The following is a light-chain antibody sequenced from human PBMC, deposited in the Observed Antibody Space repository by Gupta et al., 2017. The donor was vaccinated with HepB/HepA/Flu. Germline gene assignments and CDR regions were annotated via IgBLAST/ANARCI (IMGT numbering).Light chain of an antibody. CDR1: SSDVGSSNL. CDR3: CSYAGSSIL. CDR2: EVS. V-gene: IGLV2-23*02. Sequence: QSALTQPASVSGSPGQSITISCTGTSSDVGSSNLVSWYQQHPGKAPKLMIYEVSKRPSGVSNRFSGSKSGNTASLTISGLQAEDEADYYCCSYAGSSILFGTGTKVTVL. J-gene: IGLJ1*01.